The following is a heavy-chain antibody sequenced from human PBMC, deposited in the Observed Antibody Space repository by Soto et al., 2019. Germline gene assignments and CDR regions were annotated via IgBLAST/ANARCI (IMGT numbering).Heavy chain of an antibody. CDR1: GYSFSIYG. V-gene: IGHV1-18*01. J-gene: IGHJ4*02. D-gene: IGHD2-2*01. CDR2: ISAYKGNT. Sequence: QVQLVQSGAEVKKPGASVKISCKASGYSFSIYGITWVRQAPGQGLEYMGWISAYKGNTNYVQSLQGRVTMTTDTSTDTAYMELRSLRSDDTAIYYCARIYCSSTTCRPPFDYWGQGTRVTVSS. CDR3: ARIYCSSTTCRPPFDY.